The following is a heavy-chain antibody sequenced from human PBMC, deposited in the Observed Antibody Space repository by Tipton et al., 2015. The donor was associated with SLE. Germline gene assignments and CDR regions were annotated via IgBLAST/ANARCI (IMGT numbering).Heavy chain of an antibody. Sequence: TLSLTCTVSGGSISSYYWSWIRQPPGKGLEWIGYIDYSGSTNYNPSLKSRVTISLDTSKNQFSLKLTSVTAADTAVYYCARGDLGYCSGGTCYFGSWFDPWGQGTLVTVSS. D-gene: IGHD2-15*01. CDR1: GGSISSYY. CDR3: ARGDLGYCSGGTCYFGSWFDP. CDR2: IDYSGST. V-gene: IGHV4-59*01. J-gene: IGHJ5*02.